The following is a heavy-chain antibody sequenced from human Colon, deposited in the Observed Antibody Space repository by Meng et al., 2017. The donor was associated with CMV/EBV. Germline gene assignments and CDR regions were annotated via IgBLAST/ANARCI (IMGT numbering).Heavy chain of an antibody. J-gene: IGHJ4*02. V-gene: IGHV3-23*01. CDR1: GFSIRDNA. Sequence: WAASGFSIRDNARDWVRQAPGKGLEWVSVISASGDITFYAESVKGRFTIGRDNSKNTVYLQMNSLRAEDTAVYYCARAPTRKYYFQYWGQGSLVTVSS. CDR3: ARAPTRKYYFQY. CDR2: ISASGDIT. D-gene: IGHD5-24*01.